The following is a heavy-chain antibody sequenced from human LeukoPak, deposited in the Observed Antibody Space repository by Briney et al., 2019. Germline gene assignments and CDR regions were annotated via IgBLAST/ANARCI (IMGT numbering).Heavy chain of an antibody. CDR3: ARGPTTGY. V-gene: IGHV4-34*01. CDR1: GGSFSGYY. CDR2: INHSGST. Sequence: SDPLSLTCAVYGGSFSGYYWSWLRQPPGKGLEWIGEINHSGSTNYNPSLKSRVTISVDTSKNQFSLKLSAVTAADTAVYYCARGPTTGYWGQGTLVTVSS. J-gene: IGHJ4*02. D-gene: IGHD3-9*01.